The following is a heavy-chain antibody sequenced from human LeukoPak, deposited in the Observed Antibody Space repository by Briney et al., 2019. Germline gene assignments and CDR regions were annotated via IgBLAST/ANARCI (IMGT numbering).Heavy chain of an antibody. Sequence: GASVKVSCKASGYTFTSYDINWVRQATGQGLEWMGWMNPNSGNTGYAQKFQGRVTMTRTTSISTAYMDLRSLRSEDTAVYYCARVPSRRNSRPRGNYYYMDVWGKGTTVTVSS. CDR1: GYTFTSYD. CDR3: ARVPSRRNSRPRGNYYYMDV. CDR2: MNPNSGNT. V-gene: IGHV1-8*01. J-gene: IGHJ6*03. D-gene: IGHD1-26*01.